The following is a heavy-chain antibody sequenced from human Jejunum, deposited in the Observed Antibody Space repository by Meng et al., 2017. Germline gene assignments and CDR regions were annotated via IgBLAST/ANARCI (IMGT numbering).Heavy chain of an antibody. Sequence: GSLRLSCAASGFTFSIYSMNWVRQAPGEGLQWVSYIDSSSNYIYYADSVKGRFTVSRDNAKNSLYLQMNSLRAEDTAVYYCVRDSPGEYNYGHTFDYWGQGTLVTVSS. CDR2: IDSSSNYI. CDR3: VRDSPGEYNYGHTFDY. V-gene: IGHV3-21*06. J-gene: IGHJ4*02. D-gene: IGHD5-18*01. CDR1: GFTFSIYS.